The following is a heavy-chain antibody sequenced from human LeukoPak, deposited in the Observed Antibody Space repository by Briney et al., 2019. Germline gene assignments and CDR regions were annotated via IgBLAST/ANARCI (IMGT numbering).Heavy chain of an antibody. J-gene: IGHJ4*02. CDR2: INPNSGGT. Sequence: ASVKVSCKASGYTFTGYYMHWVRQAPGQGLEWMGRINPNSGGTNYAQKFQGRVTMARDTSISTAYMELSRLRSDDTAVYYCARADYYDSSGYYGDFDYWGQGTLVTVSS. CDR3: ARADYYDSSGYYGDFDY. CDR1: GYTFTGYY. V-gene: IGHV1-2*06. D-gene: IGHD3-22*01.